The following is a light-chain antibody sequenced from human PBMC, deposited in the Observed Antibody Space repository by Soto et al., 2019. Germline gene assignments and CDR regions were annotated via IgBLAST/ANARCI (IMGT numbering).Light chain of an antibody. CDR2: EVS. Sequence: QSVLTQPPSASGSPGLSVTISCTGTSSDVGGYNYVSWYQQHPGKAPKLMIYEVSKRPSGVPDRFSGSKSGNTASLTVSGLQAEDEADYYCSSYAGSNNFPYVFGTGTKVTVL. V-gene: IGLV2-8*01. CDR3: SSYAGSNNFPYV. J-gene: IGLJ1*01. CDR1: SSDVGGYNY.